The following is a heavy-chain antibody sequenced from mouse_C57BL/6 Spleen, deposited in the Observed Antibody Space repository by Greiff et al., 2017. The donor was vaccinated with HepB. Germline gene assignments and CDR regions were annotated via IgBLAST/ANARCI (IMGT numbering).Heavy chain of an antibody. CDR3: ARGGPDYGNYVFAY. CDR1: SYTFTDHT. V-gene: IGHV1-78*01. J-gene: IGHJ3*01. Sequence: QVQLQQSDAELVKPGASVKISCKVSSYTFTDHTIHWMKQRPEQGLEWIGYIYPRDGSTKYNEKFKGKATLTADKSSSKAYMQLNSLTSEDSAVYFCARGGPDYGNYVFAYWGQGTLGTVSA. CDR2: IYPRDGST. D-gene: IGHD2-1*01.